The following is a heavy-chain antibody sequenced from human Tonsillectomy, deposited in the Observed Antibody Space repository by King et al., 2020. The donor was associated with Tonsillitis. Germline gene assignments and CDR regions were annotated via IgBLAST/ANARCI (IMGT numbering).Heavy chain of an antibody. CDR3: VGDIAPPGNNWFDP. J-gene: IGHJ5*02. V-gene: IGHV3-7*01. Sequence: EVQLVESGGGLVQPGGSLRLSCAASGFAFDTYWMNWVRQAPGKGLEWLANIKEDGSERYYADSVKGRFTISRDNAKNSLYLQMNSLRAEETAVYYGVGDIAPPGNNWFDPWGQGTLVTVSS. D-gene: IGHD1-1*01. CDR2: IKEDGSER. CDR1: GFAFDTYW.